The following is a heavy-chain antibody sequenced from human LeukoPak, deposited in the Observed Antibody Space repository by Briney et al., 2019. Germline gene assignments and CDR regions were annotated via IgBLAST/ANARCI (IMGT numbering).Heavy chain of an antibody. CDR1: GYTFTSYA. Sequence: ASVKVSCKASGYTFTSYAMHWVRQAPGQRLEWMGWINAGNGNTKYSQKFQGRVTITRDTSASTAYMELSSLRSEDTAVYYCARRYSSSWYAPFDYWGQGTLVTVSP. V-gene: IGHV1-3*01. CDR2: INAGNGNT. CDR3: ARRYSSSWYAPFDY. J-gene: IGHJ4*02. D-gene: IGHD6-13*01.